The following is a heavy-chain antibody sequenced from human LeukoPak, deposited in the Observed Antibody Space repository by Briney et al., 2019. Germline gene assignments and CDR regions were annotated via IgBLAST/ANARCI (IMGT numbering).Heavy chain of an antibody. J-gene: IGHJ4*02. Sequence: ASVKVSCKASGYTFTDYYIHWVRQAPGQGLEWMGWINPNSGGTNFAQKFRGRVAMTRDTSISTAYMELGSLRSDDTAVYYCARARWQLVPYFDSWGQGTLVTVSS. CDR1: GYTFTDYY. CDR2: INPNSGGT. CDR3: ARARWQLVPYFDS. V-gene: IGHV1-2*02. D-gene: IGHD6-6*01.